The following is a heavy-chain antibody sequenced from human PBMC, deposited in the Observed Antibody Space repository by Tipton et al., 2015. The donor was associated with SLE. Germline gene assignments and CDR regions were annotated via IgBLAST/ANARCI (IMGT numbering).Heavy chain of an antibody. J-gene: IGHJ4*02. V-gene: IGHV4-39*07. Sequence: TLSLTCTVSGGSISSKTYYWGWIRQPPGKGLEWIGSTYYSGSTYYNPSLKSPVTLSIDTSKNQFSLKMRSVTAADTAVYFCARGYCSDGVCYGFGFFDYWGQGNLVTVSS. CDR2: TYYSGST. D-gene: IGHD2-8*01. CDR1: GGSISSKTYY. CDR3: ARGYCSDGVCYGFGFFDY.